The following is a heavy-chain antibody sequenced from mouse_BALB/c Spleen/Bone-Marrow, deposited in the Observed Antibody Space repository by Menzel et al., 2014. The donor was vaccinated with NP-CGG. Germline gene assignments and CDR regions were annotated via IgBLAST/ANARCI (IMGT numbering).Heavy chain of an antibody. Sequence: QVQLKESGAELAKPGASVKMSCKASGYTFTSYWMHWVKQRPGQGLEWIGYINPSTGYTEYNQKFKDKATLTADKSSSTAYMQLSSLTSEDSAVYYCARQITTVDYAMDYWGQGTSVTVFS. CDR3: ARQITTVDYAMDY. CDR2: INPSTGYT. CDR1: GYTFTSYW. J-gene: IGHJ4*01. D-gene: IGHD1-1*01. V-gene: IGHV1-7*01.